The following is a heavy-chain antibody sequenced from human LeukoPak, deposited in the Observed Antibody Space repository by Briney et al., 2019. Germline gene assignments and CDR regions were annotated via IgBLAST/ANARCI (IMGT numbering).Heavy chain of an antibody. J-gene: IGHJ3*02. V-gene: IGHV3-53*01. CDR3: ARNILFAFDI. CDR2: IYNDGST. CDR1: GLTVSSSY. Sequence: GGSLRLSCAASGLTVSSSYMSRVRQAPGKGLEWVSIIYNDGSTYYADSMKGRFTISRDNSKNTLYLQVNSLRAEDTAMYYCARNILFAFDIWGQGTMVTVSS.